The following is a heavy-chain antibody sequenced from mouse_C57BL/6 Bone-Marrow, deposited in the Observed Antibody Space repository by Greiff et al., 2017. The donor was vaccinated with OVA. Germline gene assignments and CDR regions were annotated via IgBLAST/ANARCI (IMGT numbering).Heavy chain of an antibody. V-gene: IGHV1-81*01. D-gene: IGHD1-1*01. CDR3: ARQANYYGSSHWYFDV. CDR1: GYTFTSYG. Sequence: QVQLQQSGAELARPGASVKLSCKASGYTFTSYGISWVKQRTGQGLEWIGEIYPRSGNTYYNEKFKGKATLTADKSSSTAYMELRSLTSEDSAVYFCARQANYYGSSHWYFDVWGTGTTDTVSS. CDR2: IYPRSGNT. J-gene: IGHJ1*03.